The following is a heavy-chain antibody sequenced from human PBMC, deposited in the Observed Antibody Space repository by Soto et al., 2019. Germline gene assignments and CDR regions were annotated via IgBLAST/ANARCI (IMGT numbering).Heavy chain of an antibody. CDR3: ARDRNYYGSGTYYRDYYYGMDV. CDR1: GYTFTSYA. J-gene: IGHJ6*02. Sequence: ASVKVSCKASGYTFTSYAMHWVRQAPGQRLEWMGWINAGNGNTKYSQKFQGRVTITRDTSASTAYMELSSLRSEDTAVYYCARDRNYYGSGTYYRDYYYGMDVWGQGTTVTVSS. V-gene: IGHV1-3*01. CDR2: INAGNGNT. D-gene: IGHD3-10*01.